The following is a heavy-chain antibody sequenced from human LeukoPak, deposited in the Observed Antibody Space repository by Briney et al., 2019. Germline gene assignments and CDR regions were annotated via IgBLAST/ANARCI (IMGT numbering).Heavy chain of an antibody. Sequence: SSETLSLTCTVSGGSVNSGSYYWSWIRQPPGKGLEWIGYIYYSGSTNYNPSLKSRVTISVDTSKNQFSLKLSSVTAADTAVYYCARYSSSSFDPWGQGTLVTVSS. J-gene: IGHJ5*02. CDR3: ARYSSSSFDP. CDR1: GGSVNSGSYY. CDR2: IYYSGST. V-gene: IGHV4-61*01. D-gene: IGHD6-13*01.